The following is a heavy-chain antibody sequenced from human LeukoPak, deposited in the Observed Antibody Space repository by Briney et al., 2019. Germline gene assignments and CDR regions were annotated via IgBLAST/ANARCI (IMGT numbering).Heavy chain of an antibody. D-gene: IGHD3-22*01. CDR2: ISGSGGST. CDR1: GFTFSSYA. J-gene: IGHJ4*02. Sequence: PGGSLRLSCAASGFTFSSYAMSWVHQAPGKGLEWVSAISGSGGSTYYADSVKGRFTISRDNSKNTLYLQMNSLRAEDTAVYYCAKDGITMIVVVIIGYFDYWGQGTLVTVSS. V-gene: IGHV3-23*01. CDR3: AKDGITMIVVVIIGYFDY.